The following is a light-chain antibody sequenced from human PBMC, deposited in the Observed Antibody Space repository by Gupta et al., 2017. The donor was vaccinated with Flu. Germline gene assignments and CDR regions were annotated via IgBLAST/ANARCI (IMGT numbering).Light chain of an antibody. CDR2: DAS. CDR1: QSVSSY. Sequence: ETVLTQSPATLSSSPGEGATLACRASQSVSSYLAWYQQKPGQAPRLLIYDASNRATGIPARFSGSGAGTDFTLTISSLEPEDFAVYYCQQRSNGPPRLTFGGGTKVEIK. CDR3: QQRSNGPPRLT. V-gene: IGKV3-11*01. J-gene: IGKJ4*01.